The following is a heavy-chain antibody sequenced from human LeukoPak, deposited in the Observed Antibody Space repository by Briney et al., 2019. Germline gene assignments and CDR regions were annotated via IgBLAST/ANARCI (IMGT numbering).Heavy chain of an antibody. CDR1: GYTFTGNY. J-gene: IGHJ4*01. V-gene: IGHV1-2*02. Sequence: ASVKVSCKALGYTFTGNYIHWVRQAPGQGLEWMGWINSDRGATNYAQKFKGGVTMTRRKSITTVYMEMNRLTSDDTAAYYCARDFKGGGYSYGSFDYWGQGALVTVSS. D-gene: IGHD5-18*01. CDR3: ARDFKGGGYSYGSFDY. CDR2: INSDRGAT.